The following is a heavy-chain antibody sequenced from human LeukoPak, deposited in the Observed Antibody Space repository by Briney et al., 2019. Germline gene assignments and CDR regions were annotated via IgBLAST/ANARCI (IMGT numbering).Heavy chain of an antibody. CDR1: GFTFSSYA. Sequence: GGSLRLSCAASGFTFSSYAMSWVRQAPGKGLEWVSAISGSGGSTYYADSVKGRFTISRDNSKNTLYLQMNSLRAEDTAIYYCLYGSDDDDGGDPGLFDYWGQGTPVIVSS. CDR2: ISGSGGST. J-gene: IGHJ4*02. D-gene: IGHD2-21*02. CDR3: LYGSDDDDGGDPGLFDY. V-gene: IGHV3-23*01.